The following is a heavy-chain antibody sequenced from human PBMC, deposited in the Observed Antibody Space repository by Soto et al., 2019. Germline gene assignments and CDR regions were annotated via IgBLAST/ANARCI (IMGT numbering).Heavy chain of an antibody. CDR3: TRDRTGPQHYFDY. D-gene: IGHD3-10*01. J-gene: IGHJ4*02. Sequence: GGSLRLSCAASGFTFSSYAMHWVRQAPGEGLVWVSRINTDGSATSYADSVKGRFTISRDNARNTLYLQMNSLRAEDTAVYYCTRDRTGPQHYFDYWGQGNMVTVSS. CDR1: GFTFSSYA. CDR2: INTDGSAT. V-gene: IGHV3-74*01.